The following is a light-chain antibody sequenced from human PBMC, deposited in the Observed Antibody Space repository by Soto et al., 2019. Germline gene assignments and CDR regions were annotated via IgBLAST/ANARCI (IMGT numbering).Light chain of an antibody. J-gene: IGLJ3*02. CDR3: VLYLIGGTWV. V-gene: IGLV8-61*01. CDR1: SCSISTNYY. CDR2: HTN. Sequence: QTVVTQEPSFSVSPGGTVTLTRGLNSCSISTNYYPAWYQQAPGQAPRALIYHTNTRSSGVPDRFSGSILGTKATLTISGAQADDESDYYCVLYLIGGTWVFGGGTKLTVL.